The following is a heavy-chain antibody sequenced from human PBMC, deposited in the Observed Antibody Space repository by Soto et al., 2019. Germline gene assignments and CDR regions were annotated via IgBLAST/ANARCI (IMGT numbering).Heavy chain of an antibody. D-gene: IGHD5-18*01. V-gene: IGHV4-30-2*01. CDR1: GGSISSGGYS. CDR2: IYHSGST. CDR3: ARVDTAMGGYYFDY. Sequence: PSETLSLTCAVSGGSISSGGYSWSWIRQPPGKGLEWIGYIYHSGSTYYNPSLKSRVTISVDRSKNQFSLKLSSVTAADTAVYYCARVDTAMGGYYFDYWGQGTLVTVSS. J-gene: IGHJ4*02.